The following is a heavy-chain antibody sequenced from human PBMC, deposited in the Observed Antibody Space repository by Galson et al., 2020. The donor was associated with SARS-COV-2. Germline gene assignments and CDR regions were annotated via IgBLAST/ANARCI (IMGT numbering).Heavy chain of an antibody. Sequence: GESLKISCAASGFTFSSYSMNWVRQAPGKGLEWVSYISSSSSTIYYADSVKGRFTISRDNAKNSLYLQMNSLRAEDTAVYYCARGPGWVVVTTESVWDYWGQGTLVTVSS. CDR1: GFTFSSYS. D-gene: IGHD3-22*01. CDR3: ARGPGWVVVTTESVWDY. J-gene: IGHJ4*02. V-gene: IGHV3-48*04. CDR2: ISSSSSTI.